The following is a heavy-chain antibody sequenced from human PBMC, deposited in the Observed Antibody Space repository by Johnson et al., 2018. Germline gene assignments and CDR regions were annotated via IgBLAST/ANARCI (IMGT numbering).Heavy chain of an antibody. D-gene: IGHD3-3*01. Sequence: VQLVQSGGGLVQPGGSLRLSCAASGFTFSSYWMSWVRQAPGKGLEWVANIKQDGSEKYYVDSVKGRFTISRGNAKNSLYLQMNGLRAEDTAVYYCARQFITIFGVVILGYYGMAVWGQGTTVTVSS. J-gene: IGHJ6*02. CDR1: GFTFSSYW. V-gene: IGHV3-7*01. CDR2: IKQDGSEK. CDR3: ARQFITIFGVVILGYYGMAV.